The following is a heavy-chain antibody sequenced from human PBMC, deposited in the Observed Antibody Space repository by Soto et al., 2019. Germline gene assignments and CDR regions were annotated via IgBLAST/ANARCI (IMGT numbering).Heavy chain of an antibody. J-gene: IGHJ4*02. CDR3: ARTRDRSADFDC. CDR2: IKQDGGDK. V-gene: IGHV3-7*01. D-gene: IGHD2-15*01. CDR1: GFTFSRHW. Sequence: PGGSLRLSCAASGFTFSRHWMTWVRQAPGKGLEWVANIKQDGGDKYYVDSVKGRFTISRDNAKNSLYLQMNSLRAEDTAVYYCARTRDRSADFDCWGQGTLVTVYS.